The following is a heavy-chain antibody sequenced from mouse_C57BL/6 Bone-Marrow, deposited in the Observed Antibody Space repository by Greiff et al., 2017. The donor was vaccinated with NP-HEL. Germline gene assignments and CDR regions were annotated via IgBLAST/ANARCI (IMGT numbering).Heavy chain of an antibody. CDR1: GFSLTSYS. CDR2: IWSGGST. CDR3: ARRGKDYYFDD. J-gene: IGHJ2*01. Sequence: VHLVESGPGLVQPSQSLSITCTVSGFSLTSYSVHWVRQSPGKGLEWLGVIWSGGSTDYNAAFISRLSISKDKDKSQVFFKMNSLQADDTAIYYCARRGKDYYFDDWGQGTTLTVSS. V-gene: IGHV2-2*01.